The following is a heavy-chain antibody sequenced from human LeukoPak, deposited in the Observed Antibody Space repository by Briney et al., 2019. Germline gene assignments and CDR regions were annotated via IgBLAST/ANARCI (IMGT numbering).Heavy chain of an antibody. Sequence: GGSLRLSCAASGFTFDDYAMHWVRQAPGKGLEWVSLIGWDGGSTYYADSVKGRFTISRDDRKNSLYLQMNSLRAEDTALYYCAKDGWSYYSYMDVWGKGTTVTVSS. V-gene: IGHV3-43D*03. CDR2: IGWDGGST. CDR1: GFTFDDYA. J-gene: IGHJ6*03. CDR3: AKDGWSYYSYMDV. D-gene: IGHD3-3*01.